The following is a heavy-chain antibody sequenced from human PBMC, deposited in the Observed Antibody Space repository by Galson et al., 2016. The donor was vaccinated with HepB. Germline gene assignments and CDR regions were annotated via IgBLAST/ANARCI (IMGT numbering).Heavy chain of an antibody. D-gene: IGHD2-21*02. V-gene: IGHV1-8*02. CDR1: GYSFTNYH. CDR2: MNPNSGNT. J-gene: IGHJ6*02. Sequence: SCKASGYSFTNYHINWVRQATGQGLEWLGWMNPNSGNTLYAQKFQGRVTMTSNTSISTAYMELSSLTSEDMAIYYCARGVVCYGDRCTYTGMDVWGQGTTVTVSS. CDR3: ARGVVCYGDRCTYTGMDV.